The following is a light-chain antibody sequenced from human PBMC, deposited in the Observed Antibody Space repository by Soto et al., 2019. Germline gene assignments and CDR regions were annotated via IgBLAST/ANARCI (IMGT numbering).Light chain of an antibody. CDR2: LGS. V-gene: IGKV2-28*01. CDR3: MQALQTPYT. CDR1: QSLLYENGYAF. J-gene: IGKJ2*01. Sequence: DIVMTQSPLSLPVTPGEPASISCRSSQSLLYENGYAFLDWYVQKPGRSPQVLIYLGSNRASGVPARFSGSVSGRDFTLKISRVETEDVGVYYCMQALQTPYTFGQGTKLEI.